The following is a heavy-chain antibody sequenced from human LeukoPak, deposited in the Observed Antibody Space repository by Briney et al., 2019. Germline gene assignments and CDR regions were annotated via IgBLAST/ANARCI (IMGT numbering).Heavy chain of an antibody. J-gene: IGHJ3*02. D-gene: IGHD3-22*01. CDR3: ARIGDDSSGYYLSPLAFDI. V-gene: IGHV4-34*01. CDR2: INHSGST. CDR1: GGSISGYY. Sequence: SETLSLTCTVSGGSISGYYWSWIRQPPGKGLEWIGEINHSGSTNYNPSLKSRVTISVDTSKNQFSLKLSSVTAADTAVYYCARIGDDSSGYYLSPLAFDIWGQGTMVTVSS.